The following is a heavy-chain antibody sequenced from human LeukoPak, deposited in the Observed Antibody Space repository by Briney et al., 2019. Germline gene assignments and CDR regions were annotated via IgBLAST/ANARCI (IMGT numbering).Heavy chain of an antibody. V-gene: IGHV4-34*01. Sequence: SETLSLTCAVYGESFSGYYWSWIRQPPGKGLEWIGEINHSGSTNYNPSLKSRVTISVDTSRNQFSLKLSSVTAADTAVYYCARGGPYSSSWHVFDYWGQGTLVTVSS. J-gene: IGHJ4*02. CDR3: ARGGPYSSSWHVFDY. D-gene: IGHD6-13*01. CDR2: INHSGST. CDR1: GESFSGYY.